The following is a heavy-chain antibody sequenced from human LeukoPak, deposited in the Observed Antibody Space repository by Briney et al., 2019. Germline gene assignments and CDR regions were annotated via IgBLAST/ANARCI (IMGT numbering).Heavy chain of an antibody. Sequence: SETLCLTCTVSGGSISSRSYYWSWVRQPPGKGLEWIGYIYYSGSTSYNPPLKSRVTMSIDTSKNQFSLNLSSVTAADTAVYYCARQIVGATLDYWGQGTLVTVSS. CDR3: ARQIVGATLDY. J-gene: IGHJ4*02. V-gene: IGHV4-61*01. CDR2: IYYSGST. D-gene: IGHD1-26*01. CDR1: GGSISSRSYY.